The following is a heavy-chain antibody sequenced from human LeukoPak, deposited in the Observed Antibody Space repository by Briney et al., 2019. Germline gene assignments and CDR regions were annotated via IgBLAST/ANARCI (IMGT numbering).Heavy chain of an antibody. CDR3: AADHRLYSSGWYDYYYMDV. CDR1: GFTFTSSA. Sequence: ASVTVSCKASGFTFTSSAMQWVRQARGQRLEGIGWIFFGSGNTNYAQKFQERVTITREMSTSTAYMELSSLRSEDTAVYYCAADHRLYSSGWYDYYYMDVWGKGTTVTVYS. V-gene: IGHV1-58*02. J-gene: IGHJ6*03. CDR2: IFFGSGNT. D-gene: IGHD6-19*01.